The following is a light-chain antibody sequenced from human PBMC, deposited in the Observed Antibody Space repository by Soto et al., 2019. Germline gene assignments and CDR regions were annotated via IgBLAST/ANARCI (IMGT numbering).Light chain of an antibody. J-gene: IGKJ2*01. V-gene: IGKV1-5*03. CDR2: KAS. CDR3: QQYNSYPYT. CDR1: QSISSW. Sequence: DIQMTQSPSTLSASVADRLTITCRASQSISSWLAWYQQKPGKAPKLLIYKASSLESGVPSRFSGSGSGTEFTLTISSLQPDDFATYYCQQYNSYPYTFGQGTKLEIK.